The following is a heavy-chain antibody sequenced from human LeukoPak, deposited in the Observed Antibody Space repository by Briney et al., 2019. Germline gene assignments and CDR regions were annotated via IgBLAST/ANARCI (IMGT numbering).Heavy chain of an antibody. CDR3: ARGGKLRYFDLLLGSVAFDI. J-gene: IGHJ3*02. Sequence: PGGSLRLSCAASGFTFSSYSMNWVRQAPGKGLEWVSSISSSSSYIYYADSVKGRFTISRDNAKNSLYLQMNSLRAEDTAVYYCARGGKLRYFDLLLGSVAFDIWGQRTMATVSS. CDR2: ISSSSSYI. D-gene: IGHD3-9*01. V-gene: IGHV3-21*01. CDR1: GFTFSSYS.